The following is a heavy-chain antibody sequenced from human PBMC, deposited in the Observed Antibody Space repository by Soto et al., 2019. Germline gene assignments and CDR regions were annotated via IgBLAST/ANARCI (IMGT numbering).Heavy chain of an antibody. CDR3: GIARYDRRSLYYGMDV. V-gene: IGHV1-69*02. CDR1: GDTFSSCT. CDR2: IIPVLGVT. Sequence: QVQLVQSGAEVKKPGSSVKVSCKASGDTFSSCTITWVRQAPGQGLEWMGRIIPVLGVTNYAPKLQGRVTITADKSTSTVYMELSSLRSEDTAMYYCGIARYDRRSLYYGMDVWGQGTTVTVSS. J-gene: IGHJ6*02. D-gene: IGHD3-22*01.